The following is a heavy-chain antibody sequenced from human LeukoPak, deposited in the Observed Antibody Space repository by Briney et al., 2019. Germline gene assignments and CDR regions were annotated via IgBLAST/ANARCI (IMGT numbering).Heavy chain of an antibody. D-gene: IGHD3-22*01. J-gene: IGHJ3*02. CDR2: ISGSGGST. CDR1: GFTFSSYA. V-gene: IGHV3-23*01. CDR3: AKTNYYDSSGYPDAFDI. Sequence: PGGSLRLSCAASGFTFSSYAMSWVRQAPGKGLEWVSAISGSGGSTYYADSVKGRFTISRDNSKNTLYLQMNSLRAEDTAVYYCAKTNYYDSSGYPDAFDIWGQGTMVTVSS.